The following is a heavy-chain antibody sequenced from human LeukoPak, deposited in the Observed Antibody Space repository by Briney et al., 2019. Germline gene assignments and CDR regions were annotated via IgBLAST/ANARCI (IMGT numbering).Heavy chain of an antibody. V-gene: IGHV4-59*01. Sequence: PSETLSLTCIVSGGSITSDYWSWIRQPPGKGLEWLGYIENTGRTEYNPSLMSRITISVDTSKIQFSLMLSPVTAADTAVYYCARGRYGGYFDCWDQGTLVTVSS. CDR2: IENTGRT. CDR1: GGSITSDY. J-gene: IGHJ4*02. CDR3: ARGRYGGYFDC. D-gene: IGHD4-23*01.